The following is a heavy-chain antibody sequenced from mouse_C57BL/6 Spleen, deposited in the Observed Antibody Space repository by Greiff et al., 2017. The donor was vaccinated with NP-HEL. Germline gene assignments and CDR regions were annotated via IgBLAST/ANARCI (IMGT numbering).Heavy chain of an antibody. V-gene: IGHV1-26*01. Sequence: EVQLQQSGLELVKPGASVKISCKASGYTFTDYYMNWVKQSHGKSLEWIGDINPNNGGTSYNQKFKGKATLTVDKSSSTAYMELRSLTSEDSAVYYCARKADYYGSSYGDYWGQGTTLTVSS. CDR1: GYTFTDYY. CDR2: INPNNGGT. J-gene: IGHJ2*01. CDR3: ARKADYYGSSYGDY. D-gene: IGHD1-1*01.